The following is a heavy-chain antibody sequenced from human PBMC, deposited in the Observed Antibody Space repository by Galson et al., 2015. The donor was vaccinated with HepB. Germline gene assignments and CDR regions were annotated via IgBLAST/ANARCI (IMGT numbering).Heavy chain of an antibody. V-gene: IGHV1-18*01. Sequence: SVKVSCKASGYTFPNYGITWVRQAPGQGLEWMGWISGNSGNTKYAQKFQGRVAMTTDTSTRTVYMELRSLRSDDTAVYYCARDMSYSDSSLCYWGQGTLVTVSS. CDR3: ARDMSYSDSSLCY. J-gene: IGHJ4*02. CDR1: GYTFPNYG. CDR2: ISGNSGNT. D-gene: IGHD6-6*01.